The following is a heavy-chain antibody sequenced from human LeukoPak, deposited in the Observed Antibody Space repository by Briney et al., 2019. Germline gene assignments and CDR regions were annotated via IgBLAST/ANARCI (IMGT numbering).Heavy chain of an antibody. J-gene: IGHJ4*02. Sequence: GGSLRLSCAASGFTFSSYSMNWVRQAPGKGLEWVSSISSSSSYIYYADSVKGRFTISRDNAKNSLYLQMNSLRAEDTAVYYCTRDPTTGTTGFDYWGQGTLVTVSS. CDR1: GFTFSSYS. V-gene: IGHV3-21*01. CDR2: ISSSSSYI. CDR3: TRDPTTGTTGFDY. D-gene: IGHD1-1*01.